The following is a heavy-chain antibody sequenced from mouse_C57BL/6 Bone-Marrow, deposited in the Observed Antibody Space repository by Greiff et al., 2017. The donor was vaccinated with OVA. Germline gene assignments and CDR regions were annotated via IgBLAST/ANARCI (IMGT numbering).Heavy chain of an antibody. Sequence: QVQLLQSDAELVKPGASVKISCKVSGFTFTDHTIHWMKQSPEQGLEWIGYIYPRDGSIKYNETFKGKATLTADKSTSTVYMQLNSLTSEDSAVYFCSIINYDYDAGFYYWGQGTTLTVSS. CDR3: SIINYDYDAGFYY. D-gene: IGHD2-4*01. CDR2: IYPRDGSI. V-gene: IGHV1-78*01. J-gene: IGHJ2*01. CDR1: GFTFTDHT.